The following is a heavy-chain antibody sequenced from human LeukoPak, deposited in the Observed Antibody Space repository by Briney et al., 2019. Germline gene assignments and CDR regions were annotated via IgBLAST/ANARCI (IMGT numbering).Heavy chain of an antibody. CDR1: GFTFDDYA. CDR2: ISWNSGSI. CDR3: AKGMVRGVPYYYYGMDV. J-gene: IGHJ6*02. D-gene: IGHD3-10*01. Sequence: GGSLRLSCAASGFTFDDYAMHWVRQAPGKGLEWVSGISWNSGSIGYADSVKGRFTISRDNAKNSLYLQMNSLRAEDTALYYCAKGMVRGVPYYYYGMDVWGQGTTVTVSS. V-gene: IGHV3-9*01.